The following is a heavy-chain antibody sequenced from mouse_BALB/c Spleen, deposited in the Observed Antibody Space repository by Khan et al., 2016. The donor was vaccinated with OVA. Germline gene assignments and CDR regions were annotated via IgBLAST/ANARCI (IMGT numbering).Heavy chain of an antibody. CDR3: VRDGAYYGNDGWFAY. CDR2: INPSNGYT. D-gene: IGHD2-14*01. Sequence: QVQLQQSGAELARPGASVKMSCKASGYTFTSYTIHWIKMRPGQGLEWIGYINPSNGYTNYNQKFKDKATLTADKSSTTAYMQLSSLTSDDSAVYNGVRDGAYYGNDGWFAYWGLGTLVTVSA. V-gene: IGHV1-4*01. J-gene: IGHJ3*01. CDR1: GYTFTSYT.